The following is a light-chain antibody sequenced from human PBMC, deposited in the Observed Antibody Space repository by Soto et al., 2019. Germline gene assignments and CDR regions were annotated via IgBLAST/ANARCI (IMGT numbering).Light chain of an antibody. CDR2: EVR. CDR3: SSYTRSSTLI. CDR1: SSDVGGYNY. V-gene: IGLV2-14*01. Sequence: QSVLTQPASVSGSPGQSITISCTGTSSDVGGYNYVSWYRQHPGKAPKLMIYEVRNRPSGVSNRFSGSKSGNAASLTISGLQAEDEADYYCSSYTRSSTLIFGIGTKVTLL. J-gene: IGLJ1*01.